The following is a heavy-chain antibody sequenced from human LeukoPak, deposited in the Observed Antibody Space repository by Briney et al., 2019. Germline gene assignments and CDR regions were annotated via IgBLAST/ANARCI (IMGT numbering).Heavy chain of an antibody. CDR2: INPNSGVT. CDR3: ARDIGVPAATYYFDY. V-gene: IGHV1-2*02. Sequence: ASVKVSCKASGYTFTGYYMHWVRQAPGQGLEWMGWINPNSGVTNYAQKLQGRVTMTTDTSTSTAYMELRSLRSDDTAVYYCARDIGVPAATYYFDYWGQGTLVTVSS. J-gene: IGHJ4*02. D-gene: IGHD2-2*01. CDR1: GYTFTGYY.